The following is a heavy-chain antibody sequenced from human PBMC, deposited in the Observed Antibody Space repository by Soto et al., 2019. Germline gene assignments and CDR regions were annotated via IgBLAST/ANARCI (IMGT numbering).Heavy chain of an antibody. J-gene: IGHJ5*02. D-gene: IGHD2-21*01. Sequence: SVKVYCKASGYTFTNYGINWLRQARGQGIEWMGWFNPKNGNTNYAQTFEGRLTLTTDTSTSTAFMELSNLRSDDTAFYYCARVNFGEPFDPWGQGTLVTVSS. CDR1: GYTFTNYG. CDR3: ARVNFGEPFDP. CDR2: FNPKNGNT. V-gene: IGHV1-18*01.